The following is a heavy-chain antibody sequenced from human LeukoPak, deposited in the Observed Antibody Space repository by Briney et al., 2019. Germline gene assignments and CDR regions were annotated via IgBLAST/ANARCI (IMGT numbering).Heavy chain of an antibody. Sequence: GRSLRLSCAASGFTFSSYGMHWVRQAPGKGLEWVAVISYDGSNKYYADSAKGRFTISRDNSKNTLYLQMNSLRAEDTAVYYCVKDVLYCGGDCYHFDYWGQGTLVTVSS. V-gene: IGHV3-30*18. CDR1: GFTFSSYG. CDR3: VKDVLYCGGDCYHFDY. CDR2: ISYDGSNK. D-gene: IGHD2-21*02. J-gene: IGHJ4*02.